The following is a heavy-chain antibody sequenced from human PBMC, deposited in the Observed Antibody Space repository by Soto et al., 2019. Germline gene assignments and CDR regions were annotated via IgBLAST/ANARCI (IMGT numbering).Heavy chain of an antibody. CDR1: GYTFTGYS. CDR2: IATNTGNP. J-gene: IGHJ4*02. D-gene: IGHD2-2*01. V-gene: IGHV7-4-1*01. Sequence: QVQLVQSGSELKEPGASVKVSCKASGYTFTGYSINWVRQPPGQGLEWMGWIATNTGNPTYAQGFTGRFVFSLDTSVTTAYLQIYSLKAEDTAVYYCARDSSTALFDYWGQGTLVTASS. CDR3: ARDSSTALFDY.